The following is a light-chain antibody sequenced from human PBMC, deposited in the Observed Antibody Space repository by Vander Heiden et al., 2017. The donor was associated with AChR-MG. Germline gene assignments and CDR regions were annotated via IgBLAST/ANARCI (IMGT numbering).Light chain of an antibody. CDR1: PTISTF. CDR2: AAS. Sequence: DIQITQSPPSLSASVGDKISITVLSSPTISTFLTWYQQKAGKAPRLLIYAASSLHTGVPDRFSGSGSGTEFTLTISSLQAEDFATYYCQQYYGPPRTFGQGTKVEVK. V-gene: IGKV1-39*01. CDR3: QQYYGPPRT. J-gene: IGKJ1*01.